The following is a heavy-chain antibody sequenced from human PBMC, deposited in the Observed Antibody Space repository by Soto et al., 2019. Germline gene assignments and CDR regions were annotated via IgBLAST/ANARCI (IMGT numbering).Heavy chain of an antibody. Sequence: GASVKVSCKASGYTFKNYGISWMRQAPGQGLEWMAWISAYNGNTNYAQKLQGRVTVTTDTSTSTAYMELRSLRSDDTAVYYCTKAPGIAVSNDIWGQGTMVTVSS. J-gene: IGHJ3*02. CDR1: GYTFKNYG. CDR3: TKAPGIAVSNDI. CDR2: ISAYNGNT. V-gene: IGHV1-18*01. D-gene: IGHD6-19*01.